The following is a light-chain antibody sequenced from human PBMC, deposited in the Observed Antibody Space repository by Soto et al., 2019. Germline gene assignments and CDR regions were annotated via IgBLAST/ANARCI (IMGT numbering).Light chain of an antibody. CDR1: QTISSW. V-gene: IGKV1-5*03. CDR3: QQYKSFSLT. Sequence: DIQMTQYPSTLSASVGDRFTITFLASQTISSWLAWYQQKPGKAPKLLIYKASNLESGVPSRFSGSGSGTQFSLTISSLQPDDFATYYCQQYKSFSLTFGGGTKVDIK. CDR2: KAS. J-gene: IGKJ4*01.